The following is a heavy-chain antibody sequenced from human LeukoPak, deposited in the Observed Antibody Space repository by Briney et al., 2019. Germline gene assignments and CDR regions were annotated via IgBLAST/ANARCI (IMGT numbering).Heavy chain of an antibody. D-gene: IGHD5-18*01. CDR2: ISSSGSTI. J-gene: IGHJ4*02. Sequence: GSLRLSCAASGFTFSDYYMSWIRQAPGKGLEWVSYISSSGSTIYYADSVKGRFTISRDNSKNTLYLQMNSLRAEDTAVYYCARASREDTAMVDYWGQGTLVTVSS. V-gene: IGHV3-11*01. CDR3: ARASREDTAMVDY. CDR1: GFTFSDYY.